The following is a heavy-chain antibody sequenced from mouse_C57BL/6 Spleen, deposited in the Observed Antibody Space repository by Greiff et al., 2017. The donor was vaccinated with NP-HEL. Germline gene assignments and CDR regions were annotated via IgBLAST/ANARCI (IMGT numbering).Heavy chain of an antibody. D-gene: IGHD4-1*01. J-gene: IGHJ4*01. V-gene: IGHV14-1*01. Sequence: VQLQQSGAELVRPGASVKLSCTASGFNIKDYYMHWVKQRPEQGLEWIGRIDPEDGDTEYAPKFQGKATMTADTSSNTAYLQLSSLTSEDTAVYYCTTPNWDDYAMDYWGQGTSVTVSS. CDR2: IDPEDGDT. CDR1: GFNIKDYY. CDR3: TTPNWDDYAMDY.